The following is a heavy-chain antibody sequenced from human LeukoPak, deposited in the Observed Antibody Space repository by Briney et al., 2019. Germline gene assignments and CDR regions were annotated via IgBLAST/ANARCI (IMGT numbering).Heavy chain of an antibody. CDR2: ISWNSGSI. Sequence: PGGSLRLSCAASGFTFDDYAMHWVRQAPGKGLEWVSGISWNSGSIGYADSVKGRFTISRDNAKNSLYMQMNSLRGEDTALYYCARTGIQLTFDYWGQGTLVTVSS. D-gene: IGHD5-18*01. J-gene: IGHJ4*02. V-gene: IGHV3-9*01. CDR1: GFTFDDYA. CDR3: ARTGIQLTFDY.